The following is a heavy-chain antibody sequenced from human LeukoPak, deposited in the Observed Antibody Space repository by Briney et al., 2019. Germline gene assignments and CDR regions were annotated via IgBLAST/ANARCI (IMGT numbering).Heavy chain of an antibody. J-gene: IGHJ4*02. CDR3: ARSATTLDY. CDR1: GYTFTSYG. Sequence: GASVKVSCKASGYTFTSYGISWVRQAPGQGLEWMGWISAYNGNTNYAQKLQGRVTMTRDTSTSTVYMELSSLRSEDTAVYYCARSATTLDYWGQGTLVTVSS. D-gene: IGHD4-17*01. V-gene: IGHV1-18*01. CDR2: ISAYNGNT.